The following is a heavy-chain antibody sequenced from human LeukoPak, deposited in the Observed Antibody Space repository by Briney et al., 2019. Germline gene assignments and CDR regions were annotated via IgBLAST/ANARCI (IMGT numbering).Heavy chain of an antibody. CDR3: ARDLPVYYYDSSGYLSDY. D-gene: IGHD3-22*01. CDR1: GYTFTVYY. Sequence: AAVTVSCKASGYTFTVYYLHLVRQAPGQGLEWVGRINPNSGGTDYAQQFQGRVTMTSDTSISTAYMELSMLRSDDTAVYYCARDLPVYYYDSSGYLSDYWGQGTLVTVSS. V-gene: IGHV1-2*06. CDR2: INPNSGGT. J-gene: IGHJ4*02.